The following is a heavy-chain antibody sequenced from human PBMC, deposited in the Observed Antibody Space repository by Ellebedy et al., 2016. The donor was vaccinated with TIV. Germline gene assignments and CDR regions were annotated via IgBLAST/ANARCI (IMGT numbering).Heavy chain of an antibody. CDR1: GGSINSFY. Sequence: SETLSLTCTVSGGSINSFYWSWIRQPPGKGLEWIGYISYSIYYSGSTNYNPSLKSRVTISVDASKNQFSLKLDSVTAADTAVYYCARGKYYYDSSGYQGFDYWGQGTLVTVSS. CDR3: ARGKYYYDSSGYQGFDY. CDR2: ISYSIYYSGST. D-gene: IGHD3-22*01. J-gene: IGHJ4*02. V-gene: IGHV4-59*12.